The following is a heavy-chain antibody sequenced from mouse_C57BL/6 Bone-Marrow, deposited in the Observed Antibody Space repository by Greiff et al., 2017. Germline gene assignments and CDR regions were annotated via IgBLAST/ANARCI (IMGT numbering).Heavy chain of an antibody. V-gene: IGHV5-16*01. CDR1: GFTFSAYY. CDR2: INYDGSSP. J-gene: IGHJ4*01. D-gene: IGHD3-2*02. Sequence: EVKLMESEGGLVQPGSSMKLSCTASGFTFSAYYMAWVRQVPEKGLEWVAKINYDGSSPYYLDSLKSRFIISIYNEKNILYMQKCSLKSEDTATYYCARDQGAMDYWGQGTSVTVSS. CDR3: ARDQGAMDY.